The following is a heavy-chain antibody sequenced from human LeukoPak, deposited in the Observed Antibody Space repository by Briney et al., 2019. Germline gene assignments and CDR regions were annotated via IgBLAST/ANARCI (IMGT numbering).Heavy chain of an antibody. CDR2: INSDGSST. J-gene: IGHJ4*02. CDR1: GITFRTYA. CDR3: ARNNWGIDY. Sequence: PGGSLRLSCAVSGITFRTYAMSWVRQAPGKGLVWVSRINSDGSSTGYADSVKGRFTISRDNAKNTLDLQMNSLRVEDTAVYYCARNNWGIDYWGQGTLVTVSS. V-gene: IGHV3-74*01. D-gene: IGHD7-27*01.